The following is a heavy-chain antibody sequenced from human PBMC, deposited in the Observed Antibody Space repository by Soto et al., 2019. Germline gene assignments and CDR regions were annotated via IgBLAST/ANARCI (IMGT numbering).Heavy chain of an antibody. CDR3: AKGHSSSPSPQYYYYGIDV. D-gene: IGHD6-13*01. Sequence: PGGSLRLSCAASGFTFGTYAMNWVRQAPGKGLEWVSSTPGSGGSAYYADSVKGRFTISRDNSKNMLYLQMNSVRAEDTAVYYCAKGHSSSPSPQYYYYGIDVWGPGTTVTVS. CDR1: GFTFGTYA. V-gene: IGHV3-23*01. J-gene: IGHJ6*02. CDR2: TPGSGGSA.